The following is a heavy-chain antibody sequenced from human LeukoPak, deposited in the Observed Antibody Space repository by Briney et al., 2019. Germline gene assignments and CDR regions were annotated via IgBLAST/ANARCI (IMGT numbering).Heavy chain of an antibody. Sequence: PSETLSLTCTVSGGSISSGDYYWSWIRQPPGKGLEWIGEINHSGSTNYNPSLKSRVTISVDTSKNQFSLMLSSVTAADTAVYYCARKIRGGRSPYSSGWYGVGWFDPWGQGTLVTVSS. CDR1: GGSISSGDYY. D-gene: IGHD6-19*01. V-gene: IGHV4-39*07. J-gene: IGHJ5*02. CDR3: ARKIRGGRSPYSSGWYGVGWFDP. CDR2: INHSGST.